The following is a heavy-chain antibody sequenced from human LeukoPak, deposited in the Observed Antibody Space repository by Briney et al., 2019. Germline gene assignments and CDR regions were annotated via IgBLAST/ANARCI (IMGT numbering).Heavy chain of an antibody. CDR2: INHSGST. J-gene: IGHJ3*02. D-gene: IGHD2-2*02. CDR1: GGSFSGYY. V-gene: IGHV4-34*01. Sequence: SETLPLTCAVYGGSFSGYYWSWIRQPPGKGLEWIGEINHSGSTNYNPSLKSRVTISVDTSKNHFSLKLSSVTAADTAVYYCARGRGGADIVVVPAAIGRGAFDIWGQGTMVTVSS. CDR3: ARGRGGADIVVVPAAIGRGAFDI.